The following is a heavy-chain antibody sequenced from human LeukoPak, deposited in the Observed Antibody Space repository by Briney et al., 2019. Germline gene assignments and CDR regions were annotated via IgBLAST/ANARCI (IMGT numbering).Heavy chain of an antibody. CDR3: VRDFVYSTG. V-gene: IGHV3-7*03. Sequence: GGSLRLSCAASGFSFSGYWMRWVRQAPGKEPEWVANIKKDDGSEKYYADSVKGRFTISRDNAKNLLYLQMNSLRVEDTAVYYCVRDFVYSTGWGQGALVTVSS. J-gene: IGHJ4*02. CDR1: GFSFSGYW. D-gene: IGHD2-8*02. CDR2: IKKDDGSEK.